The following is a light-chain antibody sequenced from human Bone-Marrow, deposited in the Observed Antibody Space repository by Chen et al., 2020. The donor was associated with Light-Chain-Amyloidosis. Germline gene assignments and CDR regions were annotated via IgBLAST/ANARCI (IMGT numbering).Light chain of an antibody. CDR3: SSDTITDTLV. CDR2: EVT. V-gene: IGLV2-14*01. CDR1: SSDVGGDNH. Sequence: QSALTQPASVSGSPGQSITISCTGTSSDVGGDNHVSWYQQHPDKAPKLIIYEVTNRPSWVPDRFSGSKSDNSASLTISGLQAEDEADYFCSSDTITDTLVFGSGTRVTVL. J-gene: IGLJ1*01.